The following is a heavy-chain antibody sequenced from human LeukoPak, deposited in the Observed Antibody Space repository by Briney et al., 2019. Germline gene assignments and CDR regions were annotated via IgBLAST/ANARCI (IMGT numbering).Heavy chain of an antibody. CDR2: IAYDGSNK. V-gene: IGHV3-30*04. CDR3: ATTLGSGWKFDY. J-gene: IGHJ4*02. CDR1: GFTFDDYA. D-gene: IGHD6-19*01. Sequence: PGGSLRLSCAASGFTFDDYAMHWVRQAPGKGLEWVAVIAYDGSNKYNPDSVKGRFTISRDNSKNMVYLQMNSLRAEDTAVYYCATTLGSGWKFDYWGQGTLVTVSS.